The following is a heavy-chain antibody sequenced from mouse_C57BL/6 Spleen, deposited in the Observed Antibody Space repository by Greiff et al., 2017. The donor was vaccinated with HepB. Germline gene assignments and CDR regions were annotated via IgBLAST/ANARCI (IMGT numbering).Heavy chain of an antibody. D-gene: IGHD3-1*01. Sequence: VQLQQPGAEPVKPGASVKLSCKASGYTFTSYWMHWVKQRPGQGLEWIGMIHPNSGSTNYNEKFKSKATLTVDKSSSTAYMQLSSLTSEDSAVYYCARVGGYYFDYWGQGTTLTVSS. CDR3: ARVGGYYFDY. J-gene: IGHJ2*01. V-gene: IGHV1-64*01. CDR1: GYTFTSYW. CDR2: IHPNSGST.